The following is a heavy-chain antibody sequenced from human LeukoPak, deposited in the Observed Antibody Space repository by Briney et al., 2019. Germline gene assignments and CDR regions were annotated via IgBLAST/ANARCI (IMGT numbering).Heavy chain of an antibody. CDR2: FYASGTT. V-gene: IGHV4-4*07. CDR3: ARTHCGGGSCDTFDP. Sequence: SEALSLTCNVFGVSISNYFWSWLRQPAGKGLEWIGRFYASGTTYYNPSLRSRVTLSMDTSKNHFSLKLTSVTAADTAVYYCARTHCGGGSCDTFDPWGQGTLVTVSS. J-gene: IGHJ5*02. D-gene: IGHD2-21*01. CDR1: GVSISNYF.